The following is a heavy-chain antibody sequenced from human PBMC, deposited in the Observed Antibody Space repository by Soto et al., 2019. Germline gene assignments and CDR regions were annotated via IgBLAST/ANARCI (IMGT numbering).Heavy chain of an antibody. Sequence: QITLKESGPTLVKPTQTLTLTCTFSGFSLSTSGVGVGWIRQPPGKALEWLALIYWDDDKRYSPSLKSRITITKDTSKNQVVLTMTNMDPVDTATYYCALSLIPNWGSRGAFDYWGQGTLVTVSS. J-gene: IGHJ4*02. V-gene: IGHV2-5*02. CDR1: GFSLSTSGVG. CDR2: IYWDDDK. D-gene: IGHD7-27*01. CDR3: ALSLIPNWGSRGAFDY.